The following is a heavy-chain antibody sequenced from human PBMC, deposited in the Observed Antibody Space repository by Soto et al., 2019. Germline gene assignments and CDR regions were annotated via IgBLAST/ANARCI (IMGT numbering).Heavy chain of an antibody. CDR2: IRSKANSYAT. Sequence: EVQLVESGGGLVQPGGSLKLSCAASGFIFSGSAMHWVRQASGKGLEWVGRIRSKANSYATAYAASGKGRFTISRDDSKNTAYLQMNRLKPEDTDVDYCTRPQYYYASGSSCPLGYFGQGTLVTVSS. CDR3: TRPQYYYASGSSCPLGY. V-gene: IGHV3-73*02. D-gene: IGHD3-10*01. J-gene: IGHJ4*02. CDR1: GFIFSGSA.